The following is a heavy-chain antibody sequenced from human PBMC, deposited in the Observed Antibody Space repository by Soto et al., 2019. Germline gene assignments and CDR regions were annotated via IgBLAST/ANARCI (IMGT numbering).Heavy chain of an antibody. Sequence: GASVKVSCKVSGYTLTELSMHWVRQAPGKGLEWMGGFDPEDGETIYAQKFQGRVTMTEDTSTDTAYMELRSLRSEDTAVYYCAATAMESYYFDYWGQGTLVTVSS. D-gene: IGHD5-18*01. V-gene: IGHV1-24*01. CDR3: AATAMESYYFDY. CDR2: FDPEDGET. CDR1: GYTLTELS. J-gene: IGHJ4*02.